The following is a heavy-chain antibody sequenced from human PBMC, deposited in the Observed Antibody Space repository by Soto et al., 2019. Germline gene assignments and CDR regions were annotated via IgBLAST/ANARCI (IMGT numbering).Heavy chain of an antibody. V-gene: IGHV3-74*01. J-gene: IGHJ5*02. Sequence: VQLVESGGGPVQPGGSLTLSCAVSGFTLRSYWMHWVRQAPGKGLEWVARIDSDGRSTNYADSVKGRFTISRDNAKNTVFLHMNSLRAEDRAVYSCARGVVVYQQLVRGRDRFDPWGQGTLVTVSS. D-gene: IGHD2-8*02. CDR2: IDSDGRST. CDR3: ARGVVVYQQLVRGRDRFDP. CDR1: GFTLRSYW.